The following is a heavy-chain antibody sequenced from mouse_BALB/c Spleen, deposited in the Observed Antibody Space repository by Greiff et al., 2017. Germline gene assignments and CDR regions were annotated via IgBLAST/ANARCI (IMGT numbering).Heavy chain of an antibody. CDR2: ILPGSGST. CDR3: ARSPYYYGSSYGFAY. Sequence: QVQLQQSGAELMKPGASVKISCKATGYTFSSYWIEWVKQRPGHGLEWIGEILPGSGSTNYNEKFKGKATFTADTSSNTAYMQLSSLTSEDSAVYYCARSPYYYGSSYGFAYWGQGTLGTVSA. D-gene: IGHD1-1*01. CDR1: GYTFSSYW. V-gene: IGHV1-9*01. J-gene: IGHJ3*01.